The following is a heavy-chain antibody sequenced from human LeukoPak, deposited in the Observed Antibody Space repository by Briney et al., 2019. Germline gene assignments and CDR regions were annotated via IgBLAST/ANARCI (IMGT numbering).Heavy chain of an antibody. CDR2: FDPEDGET. D-gene: IGHD6-13*01. CDR3: ATDIEGRVAAAGRLYYYYYGMDV. V-gene: IGHV1-24*01. Sequence: GASVKVSCKASGYTFTSYYMHWVRQAPGKGLEWMGGFDPEDGETIYAQKFQGRVTMTEDTSTDTAYMELSSLRSEDTAVYYCATDIEGRVAAAGRLYYYYYGMDVWGQGTTVTVSS. CDR1: GYTFTSYY. J-gene: IGHJ6*02.